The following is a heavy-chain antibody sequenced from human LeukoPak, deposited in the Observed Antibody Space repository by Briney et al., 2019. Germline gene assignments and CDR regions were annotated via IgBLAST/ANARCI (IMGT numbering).Heavy chain of an antibody. CDR3: AKDWAADNWFDP. CDR1: GFTFSSYA. V-gene: IGHV3-30-3*01. Sequence: GGSLRLSCAASGFTFSSYAMHWVRQAPGKGLEWVAVISYDGSNKYYADSVKGRFTISRDNSKNTLYLQMNSLRAEDTAVYYCAKDWAADNWFDPWGQGTLVTVSS. J-gene: IGHJ5*02. CDR2: ISYDGSNK. D-gene: IGHD6-13*01.